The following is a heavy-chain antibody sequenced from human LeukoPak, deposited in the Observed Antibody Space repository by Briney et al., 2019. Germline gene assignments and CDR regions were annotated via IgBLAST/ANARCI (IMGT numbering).Heavy chain of an antibody. J-gene: IGHJ4*02. CDR1: GFTFSSYW. V-gene: IGHV3-7*01. Sequence: GGSLRLSCAASGFTFSSYWMSWVRQAPGKGLEWVANIKQDGSEKYYVDSVKGRFTISRDNAKNSLYLQMNSLRAEDTAVCYCARVAALWFVDYWGQGTLVTVSS. CDR3: ARVAALWFVDY. CDR2: IKQDGSEK. D-gene: IGHD6-6*01.